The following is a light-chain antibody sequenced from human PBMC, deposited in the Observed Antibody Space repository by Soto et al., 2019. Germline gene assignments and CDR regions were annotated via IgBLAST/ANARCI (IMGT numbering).Light chain of an antibody. CDR1: QSVNSN. Sequence: EIVMTQSPATLSVSPGERATLSCRASQSVNSNLAWYRQKPGQAPRLLISDASTRATGVPARFSGSGSETEFTLTISSLQYEDSGIYYCQQYNFWPPLTFGGGTKVEIK. V-gene: IGKV3-15*01. CDR2: DAS. J-gene: IGKJ4*01. CDR3: QQYNFWPPLT.